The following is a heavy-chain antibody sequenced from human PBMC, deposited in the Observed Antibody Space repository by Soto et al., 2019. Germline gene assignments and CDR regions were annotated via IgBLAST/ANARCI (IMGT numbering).Heavy chain of an antibody. CDR1: GFPFSSHG. CDR3: ARGAEFQLLKRDYFYGMDV. J-gene: IGHJ6*02. V-gene: IGHV3-30*03. Sequence: QVHLVESGGGVVQPGRSLRLSCSASGFPFSSHGMHWVRQAPGKGLEWVAVISYEGSNKFYADSVKGRFTISRDNSKNTLYLQMSSLTADDRGLYYCARGAEFQLLKRDYFYGMDVWGQGTTVSVSS. CDR2: ISYEGSNK. D-gene: IGHD2-2*01.